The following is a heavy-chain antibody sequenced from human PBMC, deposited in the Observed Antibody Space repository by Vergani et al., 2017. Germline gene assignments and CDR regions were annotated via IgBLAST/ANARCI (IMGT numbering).Heavy chain of an antibody. J-gene: IGHJ6*03. V-gene: IGHV3-48*03. Sequence: EVQLVESGGGLVQPGGSLRLSCAASGFTFSSYEMNWVRQAPGKGLEWVSYISSSGSTIYYADSVKGRFTISRDNAKNSLYLQMNSLRAEDTAVYYCARMTTVTAGYCYYYYMDVGGKGTTVTVSS. CDR2: ISSSGSTI. CDR1: GFTFSSYE. CDR3: ARMTTVTAGYCYYYYMDV. D-gene: IGHD4-11*01.